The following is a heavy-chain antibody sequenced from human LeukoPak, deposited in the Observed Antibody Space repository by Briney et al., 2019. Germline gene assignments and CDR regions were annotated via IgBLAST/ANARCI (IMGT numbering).Heavy chain of an antibody. CDR3: AREGLGIYYYDSSGHRNLGY. Sequence: GAPVKVSCKASGGTFSSYAISWVRQAPGQGLEWVGRIIPIFGTANYAQKFQGRVTITTDESTSTAYMELSSLRSEDTAVYYCAREGLGIYYYDSSGHRNLGYWGQGTLVTVSS. D-gene: IGHD3-22*01. CDR2: IIPIFGTA. CDR1: GGTFSSYA. V-gene: IGHV1-69*05. J-gene: IGHJ4*02.